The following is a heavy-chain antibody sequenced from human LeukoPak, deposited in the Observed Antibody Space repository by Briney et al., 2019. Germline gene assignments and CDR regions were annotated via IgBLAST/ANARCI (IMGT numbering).Heavy chain of an antibody. Sequence: EPGGSLRLSCAASGFTFSSYDMHWVRQATGKGLEWVSAIDTAGDTYYPGSVKGRFTISRENAKNSLYLQMNSLRAGDTAVYYCARVYCSGGSCHFDYWGQGTLVTVSS. J-gene: IGHJ4*02. D-gene: IGHD2-15*01. CDR1: GFTFSSYD. CDR3: ARVYCSGGSCHFDY. CDR2: IDTAGDT. V-gene: IGHV3-13*01.